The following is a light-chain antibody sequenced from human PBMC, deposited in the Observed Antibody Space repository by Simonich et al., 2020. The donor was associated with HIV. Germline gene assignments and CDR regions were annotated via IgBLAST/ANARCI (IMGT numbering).Light chain of an antibody. J-gene: IGKJ4*01. CDR1: QGISSY. V-gene: IGKV1-12*02. CDR3: LQHNSCLS. CDR2: SAS. Sequence: DIQMTQSPSSVSASVGDRVTITCRASQGISSYLAWYQQKPGKAPNLLIYSASTLQSGVPSRFSGSGSGTDFTLTISSLQPEDLPTYYCLQHNSCLSFGGGTKVEI.